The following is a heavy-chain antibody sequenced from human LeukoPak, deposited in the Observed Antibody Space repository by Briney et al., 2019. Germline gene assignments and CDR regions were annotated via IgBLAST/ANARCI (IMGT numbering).Heavy chain of an antibody. D-gene: IGHD6-6*01. CDR1: GYTFTSYG. CDR3: ARPSLLSSSSYDY. V-gene: IGHV1-18*01. J-gene: IGHJ4*02. CDR2: ISAYNGNT. Sequence: ASVKVSCKASGYTFTSYGISWVRQAPGQGLEWMGWISAYNGNTNYAQKLQGRVTMTRDTSISTAYMELSRLRSDDTAVYYCARPSLLSSSSYDYWGQGTLVTVSS.